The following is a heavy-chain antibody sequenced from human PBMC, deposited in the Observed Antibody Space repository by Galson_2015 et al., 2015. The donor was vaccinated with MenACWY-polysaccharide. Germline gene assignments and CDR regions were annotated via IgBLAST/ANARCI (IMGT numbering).Heavy chain of an antibody. CDR2: ISGSGDST. V-gene: IGHV3-23*01. J-gene: IGHJ4*02. Sequence: SLRLSCAASGFTFSSFAMSWVRQAPGKGLEWVSGISGSGDSTYYADSVKARFTISRDNFKNTLFLHMDRLRVEDTALYYCASDVTGYCSAETCYENYFDSWGQGTLVYVSS. CDR3: ASDVTGYCSAETCYENYFDS. CDR1: GFTFSSFA. D-gene: IGHD2-15*01.